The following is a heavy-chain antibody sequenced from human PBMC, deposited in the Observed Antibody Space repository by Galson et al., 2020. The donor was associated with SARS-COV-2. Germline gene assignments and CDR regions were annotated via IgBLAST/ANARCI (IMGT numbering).Heavy chain of an antibody. D-gene: IGHD6-13*01. CDR3: ARDQRSRWELQLVSWRGGDF. V-gene: IGHV3-7*01. CDR1: GFTFSSYW. J-gene: IGHJ4*02. CDR2: IKQDGSEK. Sequence: GGSLRLSCAASGFTFSSYWLSWVRQAPGKGLEWVANIKQDGSEKYYVDSVKGRFTISRDNAKNSLYLQMNSLRAGDTAVYYCARDQRSRWELQLVSWRGGDFWGQGTLVTVSS.